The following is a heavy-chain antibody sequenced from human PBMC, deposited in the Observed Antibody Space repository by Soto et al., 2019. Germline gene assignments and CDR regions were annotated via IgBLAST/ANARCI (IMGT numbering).Heavy chain of an antibody. CDR2: IWYDGSNK. Sequence: PGRPVTPSCAASGFTFSSYGMHWVRRAPGKGLECVAVIWYDGSNKYYADSVKGPFTTSRDNPNKTLYMQMNSLSAEHNAVYDSARDTLPSMAPAVTSFDYWGQGTMVTDSS. V-gene: IGHV3-33*01. CDR3: ARDTLPSMAPAVTSFDY. D-gene: IGHD6-25*01. CDR1: GFTFSSYG. J-gene: IGHJ4*02.